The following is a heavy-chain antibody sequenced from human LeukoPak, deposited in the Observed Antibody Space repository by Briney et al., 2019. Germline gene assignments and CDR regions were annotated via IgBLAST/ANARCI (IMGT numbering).Heavy chain of an antibody. CDR3: AKGRYSSGWYRGPTSDGDFDY. D-gene: IGHD6-19*01. CDR2: INGSGGST. Sequence: GGSLRLSCAASGFTFSSYAMSWVRQAPGKGLEWVSAINGSGGSTYYADSVKGRFTISRDNSKNTLYLQMNSLRAEDTAVYYCAKGRYSSGWYRGPTSDGDFDYWGQGTLVTVSS. V-gene: IGHV3-23*01. CDR1: GFTFSSYA. J-gene: IGHJ4*02.